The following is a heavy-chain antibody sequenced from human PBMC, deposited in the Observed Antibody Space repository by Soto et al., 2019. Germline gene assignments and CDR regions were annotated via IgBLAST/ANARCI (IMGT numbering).Heavy chain of an antibody. Sequence: SETLSLTCAVSGGSISSSNWWSWVRQPPGKGLEWFGEIYHSGSTNYNLSLKSRVTISVAKSKNQFSLKLSSVTAADTAAYYCARDIDVRCAYYLTGAFGSWGQGTMVTVSS. CDR3: ARDIDVRCAYYLTGAFGS. J-gene: IGHJ3*01. CDR2: IYHSGST. CDR1: GGSISSSNW. V-gene: IGHV4-4*02. D-gene: IGHD3-3*01.